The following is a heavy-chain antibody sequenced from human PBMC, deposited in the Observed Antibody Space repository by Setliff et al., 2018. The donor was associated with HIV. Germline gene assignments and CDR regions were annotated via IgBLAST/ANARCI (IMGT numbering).Heavy chain of an antibody. CDR1: GYTFTSYG. J-gene: IGHJ4*02. V-gene: IGHV1-18*01. Sequence: ASVKVSCKSSGYTFTSYGVSWVRQAPGQGLEWMGWVNPYNGDTKNAQKFQGRVAMTTDTSTATVFMELRSLRSDDTAVYYCARRLVVVAAEDYFDSWGQGALVTVSS. CDR3: ARRLVVVAAEDYFDS. D-gene: IGHD2-15*01. CDR2: VNPYNGDT.